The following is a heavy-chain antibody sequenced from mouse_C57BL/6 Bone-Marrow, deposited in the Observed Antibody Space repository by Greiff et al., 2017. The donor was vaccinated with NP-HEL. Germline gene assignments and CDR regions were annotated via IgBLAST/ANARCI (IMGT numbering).Heavy chain of an antibody. D-gene: IGHD1-1*01. CDR1: GFSLTSYA. V-gene: IGHV2-9-1*01. Sequence: VQLKESGPGLVAPSQSLSITCTVSGFSLTSYAISWVRQPPGKGLEWLGVIWTGGGTNYNSALKSRLSISKDNSKSQVFLKMNSLQTDDTARYYCARNYYGSSYVYFDVWGTGTTVTVSS. J-gene: IGHJ1*03. CDR3: ARNYYGSSYVYFDV. CDR2: IWTGGGT.